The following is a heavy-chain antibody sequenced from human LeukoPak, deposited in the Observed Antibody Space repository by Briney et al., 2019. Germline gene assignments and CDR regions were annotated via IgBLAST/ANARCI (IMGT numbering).Heavy chain of an antibody. J-gene: IGHJ6*02. CDR1: GFTFSSYA. V-gene: IGHV3-30-3*01. CDR3: ARVHRKTYYYDSSGVDYGMDV. CDR2: ISYDGSNK. D-gene: IGHD3-22*01. Sequence: GGSLRLSCAASGFTFSSYAMHWVRQAPGKGLEWVAVISYDGSNKYYADSVKGRFTISRDNSKNTLYLQMNSLRAEDTAVYYCARVHRKTYYYDSSGVDYGMDVWGQGTTVTVSS.